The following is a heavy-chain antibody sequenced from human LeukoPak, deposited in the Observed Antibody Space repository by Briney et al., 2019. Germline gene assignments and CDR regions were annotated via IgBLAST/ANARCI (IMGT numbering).Heavy chain of an antibody. CDR3: ARVGGYYDSSGYFSGGRRNWFDP. CDR2: IYYSGST. CDR1: GGSISSYY. Sequence: PSETLSLTCTVSGGSISSYYWSWIRQPPGKGLEWIGYIYYSGSTNYNPSLKSRVTISVDTSKNQFSLKLSSVTAADTAVYYCARVGGYYDSSGYFSGGRRNWFDPWGQGTLVTVPS. D-gene: IGHD3-22*01. J-gene: IGHJ5*02. V-gene: IGHV4-59*12.